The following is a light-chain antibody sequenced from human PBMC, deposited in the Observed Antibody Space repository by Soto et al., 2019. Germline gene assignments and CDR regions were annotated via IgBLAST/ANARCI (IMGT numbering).Light chain of an antibody. CDR1: SSDIGSHDY. CDR2: EVT. Sequence: QSVLTQPASVSGSPGQSITISCTGTSSDIGSHDYVSWYQHHPGKAPKLIIYEVTNWPSGVSDRFSGSKSGSTASLTISGLQAEDEADYHCTSYTSNTALVFGTGTKVTVL. V-gene: IGLV2-14*01. J-gene: IGLJ1*01. CDR3: TSYTSNTALV.